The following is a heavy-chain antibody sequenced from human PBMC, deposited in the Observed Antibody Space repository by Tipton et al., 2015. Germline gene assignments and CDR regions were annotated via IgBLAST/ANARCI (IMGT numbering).Heavy chain of an antibody. CDR2: IIPIFGTA. J-gene: IGHJ5*02. CDR1: GGSLSSYA. CDR3: ARGVSYYYGSGSYYKSVGSWFDP. Sequence: QLVQSGAEVKKPGSSVKVSCEASGGSLSSYAISWVRQAPGQGLEWMGGIIPIFGTANYAQKFQGRVTITADESTSTAYMELSSLRSEDTAVYYCARGVSYYYGSGSYYKSVGSWFDPWGQGTLVTVSS. D-gene: IGHD3-10*01. V-gene: IGHV1-69*01.